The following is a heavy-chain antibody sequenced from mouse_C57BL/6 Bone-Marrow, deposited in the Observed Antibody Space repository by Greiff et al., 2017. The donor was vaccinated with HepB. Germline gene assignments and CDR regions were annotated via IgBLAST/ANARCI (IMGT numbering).Heavy chain of an antibody. J-gene: IGHJ1*03. CDR3: ARRVYGSSYGWYFDV. D-gene: IGHD1-1*01. V-gene: IGHV3-8*01. Sequence: DVMLVESGPGLAKPSQTLSLTCSVTGYSITSDYWNWIRKFPGNKLEYMGYISYSGSTYYNPSLKSRISITRDTSKNQYYLQLNSVTTEDTATYYCARRVYGSSYGWYFDVWGTGTTVTVSS. CDR2: ISYSGST. CDR1: GYSITSDY.